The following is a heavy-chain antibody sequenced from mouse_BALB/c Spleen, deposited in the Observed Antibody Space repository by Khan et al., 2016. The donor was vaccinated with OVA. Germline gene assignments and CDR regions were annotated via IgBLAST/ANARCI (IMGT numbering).Heavy chain of an antibody. CDR3: ARLAYYYDSEGFAY. Sequence: EVKLEESGGDLVKPEGSLKLSCAASGFTFSTYGMSWVRQTPDKRLEWVATISSGGSYTYYPDSVPGRFTIFRDNAKNTLYLQMSSLKSEDTAMFYCARLAYYYDSEGFAYWGQGTLVTVSA. CDR1: GFTFSTYG. D-gene: IGHD1-1*01. J-gene: IGHJ3*01. V-gene: IGHV5-6*02. CDR2: ISSGGSYT.